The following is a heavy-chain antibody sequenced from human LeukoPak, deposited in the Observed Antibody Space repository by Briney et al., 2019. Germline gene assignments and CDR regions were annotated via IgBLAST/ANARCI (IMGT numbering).Heavy chain of an antibody. J-gene: IGHJ4*02. V-gene: IGHV4-4*02. Sequence: PSETLSLTRAVSGGSISSSSSICWTWVRQPPGEGLEWIGEIYHNGATNYNPSLKSRVTLLLDKSKNQFSLRLNSVTAADTAVYYCARNGGNSDYDYWGQGTLVTVSA. CDR2: IYHNGAT. D-gene: IGHD4-23*01. CDR1: GGSISSSSSIC. CDR3: ARNGGNSDYDY.